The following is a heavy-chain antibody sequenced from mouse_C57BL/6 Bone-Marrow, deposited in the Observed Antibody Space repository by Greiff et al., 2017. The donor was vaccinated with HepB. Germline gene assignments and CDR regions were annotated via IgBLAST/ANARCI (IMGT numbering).Heavy chain of an antibody. D-gene: IGHD2-14*01. CDR3: ERAEVRPVDY. CDR2: IYPSSGNT. V-gene: IGHV1-81*01. Sequence: VQLQQSGAELARPGASVKLSCKASGYTFTSYGISWVKQRTGQGLEWIGEIYPSSGNTYYNEKFKGKATLTADKSSSTAYMELRSLTSEDSAVYLCERAEVRPVDYGGQGTTLTVSS. J-gene: IGHJ2*01. CDR1: GYTFTSYG.